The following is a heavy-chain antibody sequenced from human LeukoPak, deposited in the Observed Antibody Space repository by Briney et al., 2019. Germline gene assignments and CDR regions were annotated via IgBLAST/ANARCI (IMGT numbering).Heavy chain of an antibody. V-gene: IGHV4-39*01. CDR2: IYSSGST. Sequence: CPFSGDSDSSSFYYWDWIRQPPGKGLEWIVSIYSSGSTYYHPSLNSQVTISVDTSKNLFSLKLSSVTAADTTVYYFARGPFSSGLYWQLSGLLFLIPDS. CDR1: GDSDSSSFYY. J-gene: IGHJ5*01. CDR3: ARGPFSSGLYWQLSGLLFLIPDS. D-gene: IGHD6-19*01.